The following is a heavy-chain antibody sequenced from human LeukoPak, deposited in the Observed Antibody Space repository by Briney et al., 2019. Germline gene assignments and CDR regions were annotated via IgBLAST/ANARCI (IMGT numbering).Heavy chain of an antibody. CDR1: GGSISSSNW. Sequence: SGTLSLTCAVSGGSISSSNWWSWVRQPPGKGLEWIGEIYHSGSTNYNPSLKSRVTISVDTSKNQFSLKLSSVTAADTAVYYCARRTTVAGNYYYYYYMDVWGKGTTVTISS. J-gene: IGHJ6*03. V-gene: IGHV4-4*02. D-gene: IGHD6-19*01. CDR3: ARRTTVAGNYYYYYYMDV. CDR2: IYHSGST.